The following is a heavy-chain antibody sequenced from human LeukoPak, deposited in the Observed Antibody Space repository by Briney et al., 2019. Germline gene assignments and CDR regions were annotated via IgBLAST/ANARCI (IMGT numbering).Heavy chain of an antibody. CDR3: ARDLHELGILYHFDY. CDR2: ISSSSSYI. Sequence: GGSLRLSCAASGFTFSSYSMNWVRQAPGKGLEWVSSISSSSSYIYYADSVKGRFTISRDNAKNSLYLQMNSLRAEDTAVYYCARDLHELGILYHFDYWGQGTLVTVSS. D-gene: IGHD7-27*01. J-gene: IGHJ4*02. CDR1: GFTFSSYS. V-gene: IGHV3-21*01.